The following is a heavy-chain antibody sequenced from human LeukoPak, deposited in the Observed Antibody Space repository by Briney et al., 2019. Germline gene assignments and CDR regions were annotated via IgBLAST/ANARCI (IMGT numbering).Heavy chain of an antibody. V-gene: IGHV4-59*01. Sequence: SETLSLTCTVSGGSISSYYWSWIRQPPGKGLEWIGYIYYSGSTNYNPSLKSRVTISVDSSKNQFSLKLSSVTAADTAVYYCASEMATIGRGNYFDYWGQGTLVTVSS. D-gene: IGHD5-24*01. J-gene: IGHJ4*02. CDR3: ASEMATIGRGNYFDY. CDR2: IYYSGST. CDR1: GGSISSYY.